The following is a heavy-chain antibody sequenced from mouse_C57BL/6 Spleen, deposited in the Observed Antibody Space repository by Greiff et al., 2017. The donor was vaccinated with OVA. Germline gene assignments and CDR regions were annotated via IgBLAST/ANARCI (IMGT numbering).Heavy chain of an antibody. D-gene: IGHD2-2*01. V-gene: IGHV1-50*01. J-gene: IGHJ2*01. CDR2: IDPSDSYT. CDR1: GYTFTSYW. CDR3: ASIYYGYDVDY. Sequence: QVQLQQPGAELVKPGASVKLSCKASGYTFTSYWMQWVKQRPGQGLEWFGEIDPSDSYTNYNQKFKGKATLTVDTSSSTAYMQLSSLTSEDSAVYYCASIYYGYDVDYWGQGTTLTVSS.